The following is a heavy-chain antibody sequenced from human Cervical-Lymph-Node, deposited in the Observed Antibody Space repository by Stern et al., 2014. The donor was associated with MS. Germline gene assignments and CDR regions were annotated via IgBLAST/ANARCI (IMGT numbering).Heavy chain of an antibody. CDR3: ARDTSSPERSDW. J-gene: IGHJ4*02. V-gene: IGHV3-53*01. Sequence: EVPLAESGGGVIQPGGSLRLSCTAPGPTVSRDYMTWVRQAPGKGTEWVSLIANVGSTVYTDSVKDRFTISRDDSKNTVYLHMTSLRAEDTAMYYCARDTSSPERSDWWGQGTLVTVSS. CDR2: IANVGST. CDR1: GPTVSRDY. D-gene: IGHD1-1*01.